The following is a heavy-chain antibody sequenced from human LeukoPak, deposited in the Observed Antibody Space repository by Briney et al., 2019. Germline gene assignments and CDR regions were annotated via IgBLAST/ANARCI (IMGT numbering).Heavy chain of an antibody. V-gene: IGHV3-23*01. J-gene: IGHJ4*02. CDR1: GFSLSSYA. D-gene: IGHD1-26*01. Sequence: GGSLRLSCAASGFSLSSYAMSWVRQAPGKGLEWVSAISGSGGSTYYADPVKGRFTISRDNSKNTLYLQMNSLRAEDTAIFYCAKVAIVGAIEAAYFDNWGQGTQVSVSS. CDR2: ISGSGGST. CDR3: AKVAIVGAIEAAYFDN.